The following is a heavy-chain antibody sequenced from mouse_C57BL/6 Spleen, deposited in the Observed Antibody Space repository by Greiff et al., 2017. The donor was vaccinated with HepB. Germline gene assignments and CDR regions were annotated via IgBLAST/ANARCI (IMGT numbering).Heavy chain of an antibody. Sequence: VQLKQSGPELVKPGASVKISCKASGYSFTDYYMNWVKQSNGKSLEWIGVINPNYGTTSYNQKFKGKATLTVDQSSSTAYMQLNSLTSEDSAVYYCARGGGLGRAYYFDYWGQGTTLTVSS. J-gene: IGHJ2*01. V-gene: IGHV1-39*01. CDR1: GYSFTDYY. CDR2: INPNYGTT. CDR3: ARGGGLGRAYYFDY. D-gene: IGHD4-1*01.